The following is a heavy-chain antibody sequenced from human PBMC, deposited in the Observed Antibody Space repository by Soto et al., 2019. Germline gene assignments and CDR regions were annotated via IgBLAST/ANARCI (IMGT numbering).Heavy chain of an antibody. V-gene: IGHV4-34*01. CDR2: INHSGST. J-gene: IGHJ4*02. CDR3: AIGGAARYFDY. CDR1: GGSFSGYY. Sequence: SETLSLTCAVYGGSFSGYYWSWIRQPPGKGLEWIGEINHSGSTNYNPSLKSRVTISVDTSRNQFSLKLSSVTAADTAVYYCAIGGAARYFDYWGQGTLVTVSS. D-gene: IGHD6-6*01.